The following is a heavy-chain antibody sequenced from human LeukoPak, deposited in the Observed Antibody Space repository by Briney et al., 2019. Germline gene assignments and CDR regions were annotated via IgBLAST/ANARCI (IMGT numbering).Heavy chain of an antibody. D-gene: IGHD3-3*01. Sequence: SSETLSLTCSVSGGSVSSRNYSWTWIRQPPGKGLEWMGYIYHSGTTNYNPSLRSRVTISVDTSKNQYSLKLSSVTAADTAVYYCATMKAVRVNDFWSGYPDYWGQGTLVTVSS. CDR2: IYHSGTT. CDR1: GGSVSSRNYS. CDR3: ATMKAVRVNDFWSGYPDY. V-gene: IGHV4-61*01. J-gene: IGHJ4*02.